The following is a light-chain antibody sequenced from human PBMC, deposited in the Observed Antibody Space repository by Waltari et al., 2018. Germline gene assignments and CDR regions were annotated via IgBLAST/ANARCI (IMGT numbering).Light chain of an antibody. CDR1: SSDIGDSDY. V-gene: IGLV2-8*01. CDR2: EVT. J-gene: IGLJ1*01. CDR3: SAYSGTTNPYV. Sequence: QSALTQPPSASGSLGQSVTISCPGTSSDIGDSDYVPWYQQYPGKAPTAIIYEVTKRPSGVPDRFSGTKSGTTASLTVSGLQAGDEADYYCSAYSGTTNPYVFGTGTTVIVL.